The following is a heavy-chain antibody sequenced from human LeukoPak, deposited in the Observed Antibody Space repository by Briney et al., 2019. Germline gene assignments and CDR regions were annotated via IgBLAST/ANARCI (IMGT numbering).Heavy chain of an antibody. CDR3: TRNTVTVHFDY. D-gene: IGHD4-17*01. CDR1: GFTFDDYA. J-gene: IGHJ4*02. Sequence: GGSLRLSCSASGFTFDDYAVRWFRQAPGKGLEWVGFIRSKAFGGTPEYAASVRGRFTISRDDSKSIAYLQMNSLKTEDTAVYYCTRNTVTVHFDYWSQGTLVTVSS. V-gene: IGHV3-49*03. CDR2: IRSKAFGGTP.